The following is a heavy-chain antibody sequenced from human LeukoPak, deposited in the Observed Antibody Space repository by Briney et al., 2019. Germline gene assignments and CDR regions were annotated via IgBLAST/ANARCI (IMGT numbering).Heavy chain of an antibody. CDR3: AKDKNPYSGSYYSLDY. CDR2: ISYDGSNK. V-gene: IGHV3-30*18. J-gene: IGHJ4*02. Sequence: GGSLRFSCAASGFTFSNYSMHWVRQAPGKGLEWVAIISYDGSNKNHADAVKGRFTVSRDNSKNTLYLQMNSLSVEDAAMYYCAKDKNPYSGSYYSLDYWGQGTLVTVSS. D-gene: IGHD1-26*01. CDR1: GFTFSNYS.